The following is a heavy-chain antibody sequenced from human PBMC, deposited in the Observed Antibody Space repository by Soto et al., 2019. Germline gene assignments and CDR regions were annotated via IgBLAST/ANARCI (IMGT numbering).Heavy chain of an antibody. CDR3: ARALDTIFGVVIIRWFDP. V-gene: IGHV3-7*05. D-gene: IGHD3-3*01. J-gene: IGHJ5*02. Sequence: EVQLVESGGGLVQPGGSLRLSCAASGFTFSRYLMSWLRQAPGKGLEWVANIKQDGSEKYYVDSVKGRFTISRDNAKNSLYLQMDSLRAEDTAVYYCARALDTIFGVVIIRWFDPWGQGTLVTVSS. CDR2: IKQDGSEK. CDR1: GFTFSRYL.